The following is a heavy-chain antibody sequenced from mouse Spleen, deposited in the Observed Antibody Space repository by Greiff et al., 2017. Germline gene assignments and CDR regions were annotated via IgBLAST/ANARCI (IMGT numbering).Heavy chain of an antibody. V-gene: IGHV1-55*01. CDR2: IYPGSGST. J-gene: IGHJ4*01. CDR1: GYTFTSYW. CDR3: ARYYDYDGGYAMDY. D-gene: IGHD2-4*01. Sequence: QVQLQQPGAELVKPGASVKMSCKASGYTFTSYWLTWVKQRPGQGLEWIGDIYPGSGSTNYNEKFKSKATLTVDTSSSTAYMQLSSLTSEDSAVYYCARYYDYDGGYAMDYWGQGTSVTVSS.